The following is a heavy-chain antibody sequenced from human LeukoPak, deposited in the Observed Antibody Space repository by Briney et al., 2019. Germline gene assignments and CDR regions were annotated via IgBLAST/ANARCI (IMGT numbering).Heavy chain of an antibody. CDR2: INHSGST. V-gene: IGHV4-34*01. Sequence: SSETLSLTCAVYGGSFSGYYWSWIRQPPGKGLEWIGEINHSGSTNYNPSLKSRVTISVDTSKNQFSLKLSSVTAADTAVYYCARGLAVSIYYFDYWGQGTLVTVSS. CDR3: ARGLAVSIYYFDY. J-gene: IGHJ4*02. D-gene: IGHD3-16*02. CDR1: GGSFSGYY.